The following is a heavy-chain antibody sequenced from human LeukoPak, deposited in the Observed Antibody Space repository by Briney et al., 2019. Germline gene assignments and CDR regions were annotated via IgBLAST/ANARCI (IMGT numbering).Heavy chain of an antibody. D-gene: IGHD6-13*01. CDR2: IXSGRTYT. Sequence: GGSLRLSCAXXGXXXXXXXXXXXXXAXXXXLXXVSFIXSGRTYTYYADSVKGRFTISRENTKNSLFLQMHSLRAEDTAIYYCARGARSAVFDYWGQGSLVTVSS. CDR1: GXXXXXXX. CDR3: ARGARSAVFDY. J-gene: IGHJ4*02. V-gene: IGHV3-21*01.